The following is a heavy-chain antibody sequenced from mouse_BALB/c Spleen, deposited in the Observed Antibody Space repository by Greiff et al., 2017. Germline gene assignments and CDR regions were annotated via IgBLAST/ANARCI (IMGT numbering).Heavy chain of an antibody. CDR2: ISCYNGAT. CDR1: GYSFTGYY. V-gene: IGHV1S34*01. J-gene: IGHJ4*01. Sequence: LVKTGASVKISCKASGYSFTGYYMHWVKQSHGKSLEWIGYISCYNGATSYNQKFKGKATFTVDTSSSTAYMQFNSLTSEDSAVYYCARGQFITTVVATGKWAMDYWGQGTSVTVSS. CDR3: ARGQFITTVVATGKWAMDY. D-gene: IGHD1-1*01.